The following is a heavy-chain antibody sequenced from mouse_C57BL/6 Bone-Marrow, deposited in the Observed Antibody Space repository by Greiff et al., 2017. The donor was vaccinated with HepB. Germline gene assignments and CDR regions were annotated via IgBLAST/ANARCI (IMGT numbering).Heavy chain of an antibody. Sequence: QVQLKESGAELVRPGASVKMSCKASGYTFTSYNMHWVKQTPRQGLEWIGAIYPGNGDTSYNQKFKGKATLTVDKSSSTAYMQLSSLTSEDSAVYFCARWGLSWDVYYYAMDYWGQGTSVTVSS. J-gene: IGHJ4*01. CDR2: IYPGNGDT. D-gene: IGHD4-1*01. CDR3: ARWGLSWDVYYYAMDY. CDR1: GYTFTSYN. V-gene: IGHV1-12*01.